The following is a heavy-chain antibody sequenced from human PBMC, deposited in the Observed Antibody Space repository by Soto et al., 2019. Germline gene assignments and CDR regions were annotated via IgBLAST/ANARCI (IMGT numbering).Heavy chain of an antibody. Sequence: QVTLKESGPVLVKPTETLTLTCTVSGFSLSNAKMGVSWIRQPPGKALEWLAHIFSNDEKSYSTSPKSSPTIAKDTSKSQVVLTMTNMDPVDTATYYWARLVVVTGYWYFDLWGRGTLVTVSS. V-gene: IGHV2-26*01. J-gene: IGHJ2*01. CDR1: GFSLSNAKMG. D-gene: IGHD2-15*01. CDR2: IFSNDEK. CDR3: ARLVVVTGYWYFDL.